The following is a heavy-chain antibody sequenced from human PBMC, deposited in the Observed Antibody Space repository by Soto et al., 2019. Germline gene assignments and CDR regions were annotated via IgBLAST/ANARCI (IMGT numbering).Heavy chain of an antibody. CDR1: GFTFSSYS. V-gene: IGHV3-48*01. D-gene: IGHD2-15*01. J-gene: IGHJ4*02. CDR2: SSSSSSTI. Sequence: GGSLRLSCAASGFTFSSYSMNWVRQAPGKGLEWVSYSSSSSSTIYYADSVKGRFTISRDNAKNSLYLQMNSLRAEDTAVYYCARSDCSGGSCYRMGTNFDYWGQGTLVTVSS. CDR3: ARSDCSGGSCYRMGTNFDY.